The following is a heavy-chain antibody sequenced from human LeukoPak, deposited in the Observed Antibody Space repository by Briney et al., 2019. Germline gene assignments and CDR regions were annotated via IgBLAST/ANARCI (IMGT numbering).Heavy chain of an antibody. CDR1: GYTYTSYG. Sequence: ASVKVSCKSSGYTYTSYGSSGVGQAPGQGGEGMGWISAYNGNTNYAQTLQSRVTMTTDTYRSTAYMEPRGLRSDDTAVYYCARVDEDDSSDYWGQGTLVTASS. CDR3: ARVDEDDSSDY. J-gene: IGHJ4*02. CDR2: ISAYNGNT. V-gene: IGHV1-18*01. D-gene: IGHD3-22*01.